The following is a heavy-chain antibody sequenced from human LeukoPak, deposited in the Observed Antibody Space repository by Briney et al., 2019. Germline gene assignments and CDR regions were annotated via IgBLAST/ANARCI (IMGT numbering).Heavy chain of an antibody. V-gene: IGHV3-30*02. J-gene: IGHJ4*02. CDR1: GFTFSSYG. D-gene: IGHD3-10*01. Sequence: GGSQRLSCAASGFTFSSYGMHWVRQAPGKGLEWVAFIRYDGSNKYYADSVKGRFTISRDNSKNTLYLQMNSLRAEDTAVYYCARGITMVRGVIILDYFDYWGQGTLVTVSS. CDR2: IRYDGSNK. CDR3: ARGITMVRGVIILDYFDY.